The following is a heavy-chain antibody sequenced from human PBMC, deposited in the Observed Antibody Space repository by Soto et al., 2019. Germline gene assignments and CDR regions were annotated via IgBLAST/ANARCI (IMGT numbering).Heavy chain of an antibody. CDR3: ARGSGLRFLDWFLDYFDY. V-gene: IGHV3-64*01. CDR1: GCTFSSYA. Sequence: GGSLRLSCAASGCTFSSYAMHWVRQAPGKGLEYVSATSSNGGSTYYANSVKGRFTISRDNSKNTLYLQMGSLRAEDMAVYYCARGSGLRFLDWFLDYFDYWGQGTLVTVSS. D-gene: IGHD3-3*01. J-gene: IGHJ4*02. CDR2: TSSNGGST.